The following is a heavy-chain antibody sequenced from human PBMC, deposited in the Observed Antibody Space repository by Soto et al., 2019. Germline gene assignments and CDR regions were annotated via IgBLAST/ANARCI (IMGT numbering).Heavy chain of an antibody. J-gene: IGHJ4*02. CDR2: VSGSGSKT. V-gene: IGHV3-23*01. CDR3: AKGRYFDVDGGCANF. Sequence: QSGGGFVQPGGSHRLSCVASGFTFNSYVMTWVRQSPEKGLEWVSTVSGSGSKTYYSQSVQGRFTISRDNSKNTVFLQMRSLRAEDSAIYFCAKGRYFDVDGGCANFWGQGTLVTVSS. D-gene: IGHD3-22*01. CDR1: GFTFNSYV.